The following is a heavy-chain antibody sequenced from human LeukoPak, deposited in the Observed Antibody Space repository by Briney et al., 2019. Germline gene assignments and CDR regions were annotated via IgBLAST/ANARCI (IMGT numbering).Heavy chain of an antibody. J-gene: IGHJ3*02. V-gene: IGHV3-64*01. CDR3: ARGGWELSTAFDI. CDR1: GFTFSSYA. Sequence: GGSLRLSCAASGFTFSSYAMHWVRQAPGKGLEYVSAISSNGGSTYYANSVKGRFTISRDNSKNTLYLQMGSLRAEDMAVYYCARGGWELSTAFDIWGQGTMVTVSS. D-gene: IGHD1-26*01. CDR2: ISSNGGST.